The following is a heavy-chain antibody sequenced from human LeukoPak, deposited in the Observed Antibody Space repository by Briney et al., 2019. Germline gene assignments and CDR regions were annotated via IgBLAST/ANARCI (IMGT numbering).Heavy chain of an antibody. CDR1: GFAFNTYT. V-gene: IGHV3-21*01. CDR3: ARDKDYYDSTAYTPFDY. CDR2: ISDTTSFI. D-gene: IGHD3-22*01. Sequence: GGSLRLSCEASGFAFNTYTMNWVRQAPGKGLEWVSTISDTTSFIYYADSVKGRFTISRDNAKNSLYLEMNSLRAEDTAVYFCARDKDYYDSTAYTPFDYWGQGTLVTVS. J-gene: IGHJ4*02.